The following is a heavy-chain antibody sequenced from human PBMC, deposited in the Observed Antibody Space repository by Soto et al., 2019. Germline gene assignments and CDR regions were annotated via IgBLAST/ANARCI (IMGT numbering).Heavy chain of an antibody. CDR2: IIPIFGTA. Sequence: ASVKVSCKASGGTFSSYAISWVRQAPGQGLEWMGGIIPIFGTANYAQKFQGRVXITADKSASTACMELSSLRSEDTAVYYCARADNWNYPWFDPWGQGTLVTVSS. CDR1: GGTFSSYA. J-gene: IGHJ5*02. V-gene: IGHV1-69*06. D-gene: IGHD1-7*01. CDR3: ARADNWNYPWFDP.